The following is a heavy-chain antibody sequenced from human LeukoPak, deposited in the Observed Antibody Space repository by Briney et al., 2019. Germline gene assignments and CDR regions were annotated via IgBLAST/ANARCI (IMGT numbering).Heavy chain of an antibody. Sequence: WMGGFDPEDGETIYAQKFQGRVTMTEDTSTDTAYMELSSLRSEDTAVYYCATDPGIAVVNYWGQGTLVTVSS. CDR2: FDPEDGET. CDR3: ATDPGIAVVNY. J-gene: IGHJ4*02. V-gene: IGHV1-24*01. D-gene: IGHD6-19*01.